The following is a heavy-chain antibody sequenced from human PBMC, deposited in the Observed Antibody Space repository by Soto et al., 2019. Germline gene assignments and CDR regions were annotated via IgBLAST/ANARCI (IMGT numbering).Heavy chain of an antibody. J-gene: IGHJ5*02. CDR3: ARDMHAGFTHYFDP. CDR2: VYDSVKT. Sequence: SETLSLTCTVSGGWGGGGGGAGRWGGQLGGGGGGWGGYVYDSVKTKYNPSLKSRVTISVDTSKNQFSLQLSSVTAADTAVYYCARDMHAGFTHYFDPWGQGTLVTVSS. CDR1: GGWGGGGGGA. D-gene: IGHD1-26*01. V-gene: IGHV4-61*08.